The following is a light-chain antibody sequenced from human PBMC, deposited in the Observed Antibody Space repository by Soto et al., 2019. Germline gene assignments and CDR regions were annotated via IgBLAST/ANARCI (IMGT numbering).Light chain of an antibody. V-gene: IGLV2-14*01. CDR3: SSYTSSSTLYV. CDR2: DVS. CDR1: SSDVGGYNY. Sequence: SVLPQPASVSGSPGQSITISCPGTSSDVGGYNYVSWYQQHPGKAPKLMIYDVSNRPSGVSNRFSGSKSGNTASLTISGLQAEDEADYYCSSYTSSSTLYVFGTGTKVTVL. J-gene: IGLJ1*01.